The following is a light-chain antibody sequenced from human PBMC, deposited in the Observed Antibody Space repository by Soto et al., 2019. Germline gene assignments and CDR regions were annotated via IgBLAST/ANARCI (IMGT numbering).Light chain of an antibody. Sequence: QSALTQPASVSGSPGQSITISCTGTSSDVGSYNYVSWYQQHPGKAPKLMIYEVRNRPSGVSDRFSGSKSGKPASLTIFGLQAEDEADYYCSSYTTRTTQVFGGGTKVTVL. V-gene: IGLV2-14*01. J-gene: IGLJ2*01. CDR3: SSYTTRTTQV. CDR1: SSDVGSYNY. CDR2: EVR.